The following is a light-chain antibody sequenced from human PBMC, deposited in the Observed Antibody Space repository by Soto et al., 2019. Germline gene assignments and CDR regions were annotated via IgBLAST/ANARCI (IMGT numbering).Light chain of an antibody. CDR1: QGISSW. J-gene: IGKJ4*01. CDR3: QQANSFPLT. CDR2: AAS. Sequence: IQMTQSPSSVSASVGDRVTITCRASQGISSWLAWSQQKPGKAPKLLIYAASSLQSGVPSRFSGSGSGTDFTLTISSLQPEDFATYYCQQANSFPLTVGGGIKVDIK. V-gene: IGKV1D-12*01.